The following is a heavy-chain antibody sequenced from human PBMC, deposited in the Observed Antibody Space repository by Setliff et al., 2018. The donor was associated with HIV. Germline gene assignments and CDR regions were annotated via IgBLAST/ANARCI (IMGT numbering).Heavy chain of an antibody. D-gene: IGHD3-9*01. CDR1: GDSLSRGSNH. V-gene: IGHV4-39*07. J-gene: IGHJ4*02. CDR2: TYYSGST. CDR3: AGARDDDILTGYYPHYFDY. Sequence: SLTCTVSGDSLSRGSNHWGWIRQPPGKGLEWIGNTYYSGSTYYNPSLKSRVTISVDTSKNQFSLRMTSVTAADTAVYYCAGARDDDILTGYYPHYFDYWGQGTLVTVSS.